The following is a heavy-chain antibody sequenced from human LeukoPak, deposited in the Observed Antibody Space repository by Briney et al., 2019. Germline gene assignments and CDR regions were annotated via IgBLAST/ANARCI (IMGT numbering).Heavy chain of an antibody. J-gene: IGHJ5*02. Sequence: SVKVSCKASGGTFSSYAISWVRQAPGQGLEWMGGIIPIFGTASYAQKFQGRVTITADESTSTAYMELSSLRSEDTAVYYCARVGAVAGTPSHPFDPWGQGTLVTVSS. CDR3: ARVGAVAGTPSHPFDP. CDR1: GGTFSSYA. D-gene: IGHD6-19*01. V-gene: IGHV1-69*13. CDR2: IIPIFGTA.